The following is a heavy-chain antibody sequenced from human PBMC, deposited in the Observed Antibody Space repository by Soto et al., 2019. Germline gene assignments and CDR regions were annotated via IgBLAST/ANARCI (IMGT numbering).Heavy chain of an antibody. V-gene: IGHV3-9*01. D-gene: IGHD6-19*01. Sequence: EVQLVESGGGLVQPGRSLRLSCAASGFTVDDYAMHWVRQAPGQGLEWVSGISWNSGSIGYADSVKGRFTISGENAKNSLYLQMNGVRAEDTALYYCAKAEYSGGVFRQGGLVYWGQGTMVTVSS. CDR2: ISWNSGSI. J-gene: IGHJ4*02. CDR1: GFTVDDYA. CDR3: AKAEYSGGVFRQGGLVY.